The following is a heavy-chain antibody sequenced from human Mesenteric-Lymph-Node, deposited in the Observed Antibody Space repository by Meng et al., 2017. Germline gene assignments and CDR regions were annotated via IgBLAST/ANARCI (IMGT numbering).Heavy chain of an antibody. CDR3: ARARVVITRGVAFDI. CDR1: GDSINSNI. J-gene: IGHJ3*02. Sequence: SETLSLTCTVSGDSINSNIWSWIRQSPGKGLEWIGYIHYTRGTNYNPSLMSRATMSLDTSKNHFSLELNSVTAADTAVYYCARARVVITRGVAFDIWGQGTMVTVSS. V-gene: IGHV4-59*12. D-gene: IGHD3-22*01. CDR2: IHYTRGT.